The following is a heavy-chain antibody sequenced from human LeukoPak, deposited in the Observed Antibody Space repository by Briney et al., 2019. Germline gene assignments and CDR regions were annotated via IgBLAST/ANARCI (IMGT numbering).Heavy chain of an antibody. CDR3: ARRQGCSSTSCPPDY. Sequence: GEPLKISSKGCEYSFTTYWIGWVRQMPGKGLEWMGIIYPGDSDTRYTPSFQGQVTMSADKSINTAYLQWSSLKASDTAMYYCARRQGCSSTSCPPDYWGQGTLVTVSP. CDR1: EYSFTTYW. CDR2: IYPGDSDT. J-gene: IGHJ4*02. D-gene: IGHD2-2*01. V-gene: IGHV5-51*01.